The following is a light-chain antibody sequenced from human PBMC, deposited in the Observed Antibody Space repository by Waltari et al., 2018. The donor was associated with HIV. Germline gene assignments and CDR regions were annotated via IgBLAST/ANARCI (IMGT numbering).Light chain of an antibody. J-gene: IGKJ1*01. CDR3: MQALQTPRT. CDR1: QILLHSNGYSD. V-gene: IGKV2-28*01. Sequence: IVMTPPPLSLPVTAVVAASIAPRSSQILLHSNGYSDLGWYRHKPGPSPQPLIYLGSNRASGVPDRFSGSGSGTDFTLKISRVEAEDVGVYYCMQALQTPRTFGQGTKVEIK. CDR2: LGS.